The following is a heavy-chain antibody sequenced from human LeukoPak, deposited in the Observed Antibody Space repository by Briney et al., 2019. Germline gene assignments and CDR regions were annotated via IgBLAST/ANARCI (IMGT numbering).Heavy chain of an antibody. CDR1: GYAFTSYA. CDR2: INAGNGNT. Sequence: ASVKVSCTASGYAFTSYAMHWVRQAPGQRLEWMGWINAGNGNTKYSQKFQGRVTITRDTSASTAYMELSSLRSEDTAVYYCARRRWDHYYYYGMDVWGQGTTVTVSS. V-gene: IGHV1-3*01. CDR3: ARRRWDHYYYYGMDV. J-gene: IGHJ6*02. D-gene: IGHD1-26*01.